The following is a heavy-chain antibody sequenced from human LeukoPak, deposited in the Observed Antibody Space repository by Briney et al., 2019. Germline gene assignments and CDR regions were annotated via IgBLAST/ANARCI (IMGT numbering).Heavy chain of an antibody. Sequence: PGGSLRLSCAASGFTFSSYGMNWVRQAPGKGLEWVSSISSSRRYIYYADSLKGRFTISRDNAKNSLFLQMNSLRAEDTAVYYCARLITGPYYFDYWGQGTLVTVSS. CDR2: ISSSRRYI. D-gene: IGHD1-14*01. CDR3: ARLITGPYYFDY. J-gene: IGHJ4*02. V-gene: IGHV3-21*01. CDR1: GFTFSSYG.